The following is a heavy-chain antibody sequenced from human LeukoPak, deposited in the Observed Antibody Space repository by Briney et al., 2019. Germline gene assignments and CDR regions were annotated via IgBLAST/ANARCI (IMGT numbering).Heavy chain of an antibody. Sequence: GGSLRLSCAASEFSVGSNYMTWVRQAPGKGLEWVSLIYSGGSTYYADSVKGRFTISRDNSKNTLYLQMNSLRAEDTAVYYCAKDPTHSGDLWGQGTLVTVSS. CDR1: EFSVGSNY. J-gene: IGHJ4*02. D-gene: IGHD3-10*01. CDR3: AKDPTHSGDL. V-gene: IGHV3-66*02. CDR2: IYSGGST.